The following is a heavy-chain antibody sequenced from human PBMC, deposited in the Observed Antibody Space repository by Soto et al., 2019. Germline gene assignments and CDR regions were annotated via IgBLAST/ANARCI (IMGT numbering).Heavy chain of an antibody. J-gene: IGHJ6*02. CDR2: IYYSGST. CDR1: GGSISIYY. V-gene: IGHV4-59*01. D-gene: IGHD6-6*01. CDR3: ARITASIAARPHYYYGMDV. Sequence: PSETLSLTCTASGGSISIYYWSWIRQPPGKGLEWIGYIYYSGSTNYNPSLKSRVTISVDTSKNQFSLKLSSVTAADTAVYYCARITASIAARPHYYYGMDVWGQGTTVTVSS.